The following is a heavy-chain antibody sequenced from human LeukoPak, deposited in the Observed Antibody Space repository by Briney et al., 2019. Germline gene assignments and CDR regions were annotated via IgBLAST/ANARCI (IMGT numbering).Heavy chain of an antibody. CDR1: GFPFSTYW. CDR2: IRKDGGAK. D-gene: IGHD3-22*01. Sequence: GGSLRLSYAASGFPFSTYWMAWVRQAPGKGLDWVANIRKDGGAKFYAASVKGRFTISRDNAKNSLYLQMNNLRDEDTAVYYCASSHDSSGNDWGQGTLVTV. V-gene: IGHV3-7*01. CDR3: ASSHDSSGND. J-gene: IGHJ4*02.